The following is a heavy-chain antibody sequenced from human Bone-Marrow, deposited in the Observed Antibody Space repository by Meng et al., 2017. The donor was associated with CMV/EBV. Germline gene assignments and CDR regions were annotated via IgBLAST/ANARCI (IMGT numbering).Heavy chain of an antibody. CDR1: GFTFSSYA. J-gene: IGHJ4*02. V-gene: IGHV3-30-3*01. CDR3: ARDPRRGYSYGYQYDY. CDR2: ISYDGSNK. D-gene: IGHD5-18*01. Sequence: LSLTCAASGFTFSSYAMHWVRQAPGKGLEWVAVISYDGSNKYYADSVKGRFTISRDNSKNTLYLQMNSLRAEDTAVYYCARDPRRGYSYGYQYDYWGQGTLVTVSS.